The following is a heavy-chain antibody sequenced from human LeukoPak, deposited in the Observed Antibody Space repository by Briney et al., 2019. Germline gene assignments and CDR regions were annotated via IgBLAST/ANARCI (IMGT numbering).Heavy chain of an antibody. CDR2: LYYSGST. CDR3: ARNYYDGSGYYF. Sequence: PSETLSLTCTVSGGSISSSSYYWAWIRQPPGKGLEWIGSLYYSGSTHYKPSLKGRVAIFVDTSKNQFSLRLSSVTAADAAVYYCARNYYDGSGYYFWGQGTQVTVSS. D-gene: IGHD3-22*01. J-gene: IGHJ4*02. V-gene: IGHV4-39*01. CDR1: GGSISSSSYY.